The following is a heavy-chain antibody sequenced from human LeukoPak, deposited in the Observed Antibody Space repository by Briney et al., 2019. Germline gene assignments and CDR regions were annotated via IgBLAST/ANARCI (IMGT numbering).Heavy chain of an antibody. J-gene: IGHJ6*03. CDR2: IHDSGTT. Sequence: SETLSLTCTVSGGSISSTSYYWGWIRQSPGQGLEWIGSIHDSGTTYYNPSPKSRVTISLDTSMNQFSLTLRSMTAADTAMYYCARTFGDYGSYSFSYLDVWGKGTTVTVSS. D-gene: IGHD4-17*01. V-gene: IGHV4-39*07. CDR3: ARTFGDYGSYSFSYLDV. CDR1: GGSISSTSYY.